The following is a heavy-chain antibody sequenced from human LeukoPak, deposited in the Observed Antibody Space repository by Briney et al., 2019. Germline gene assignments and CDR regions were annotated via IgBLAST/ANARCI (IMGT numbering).Heavy chain of an antibody. CDR3: ARDHILTGYSFDY. CDR2: IYYSGST. CDR1: GGSISSSNW. V-gene: IGHV4-4*02. D-gene: IGHD3-9*01. J-gene: IGHJ4*02. Sequence: SETLSLTCAVSGGSISSSNWWSWVRQPPGKGLEWIGSIYYSGSTYYNPSLKSRVTISVDTSKNQFSLKLSSVTAADTAVYYCARDHILTGYSFDYWGQGTLVTVSS.